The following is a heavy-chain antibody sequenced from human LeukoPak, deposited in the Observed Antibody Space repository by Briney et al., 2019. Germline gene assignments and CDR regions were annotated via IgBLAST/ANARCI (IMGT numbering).Heavy chain of an antibody. CDR2: VSGSGGSS. J-gene: IGHJ4*02. CDR1: GFTFSSYA. V-gene: IGHV3-23*01. D-gene: IGHD5-12*01. Sequence: PGGSLRLSCAASGFTFSSYAMTWVRQAPGKGLEWVSAVSGSGGSSYYQDSVKGRFTISRDTSNNTLFLQMNSLRAEDTALYYCAKLRGTVATMGYAADYWGQGTLVTVSS. CDR3: AKLRGTVATMGYAADY.